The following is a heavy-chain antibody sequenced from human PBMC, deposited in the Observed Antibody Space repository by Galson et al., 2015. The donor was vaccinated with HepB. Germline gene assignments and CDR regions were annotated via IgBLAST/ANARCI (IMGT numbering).Heavy chain of an antibody. D-gene: IGHD6-13*01. J-gene: IGHJ4*02. CDR1: GFSLSTSGVG. CDR3: AHQGKQQLGFDY. Sequence: PALVKPTQTLTLTCTFSGFSLSTSGVGVGWIRQPPGKALEWLALIYWDDDMRYSPSLKSRLTITKDTSKNQVVLTMTNMDPVDTATYYCAHQGKQQLGFDYWGQGTLVTVSS. CDR2: IYWDDDM. V-gene: IGHV2-5*02.